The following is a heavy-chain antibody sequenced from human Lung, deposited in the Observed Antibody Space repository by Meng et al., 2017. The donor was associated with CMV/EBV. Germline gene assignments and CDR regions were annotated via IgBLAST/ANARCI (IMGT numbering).Heavy chain of an antibody. CDR2: IKQDGSEK. Sequence: GGSXRLXXAASGFTFSSYWMSWVRQAPGKGLEWVANIKQDGSEKYYVDSVKGRFTISRDNAKNSLYLQMNSLRAEDTAVYYCARDTGYDDAFDIWGQGTMVXVSS. D-gene: IGHD5-12*01. J-gene: IGHJ3*02. CDR1: GFTFSSYW. V-gene: IGHV3-7*01. CDR3: ARDTGYDDAFDI.